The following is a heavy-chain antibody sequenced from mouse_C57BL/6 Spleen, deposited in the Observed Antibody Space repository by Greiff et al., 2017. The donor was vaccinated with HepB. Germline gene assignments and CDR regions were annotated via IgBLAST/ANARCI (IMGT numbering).Heavy chain of an antibody. CDR2: ISYDGSN. V-gene: IGHV3-6*01. CDR1: GYSITSGYY. Sequence: EVKLQESGPGLVKPSQSLSLTCSVTGYSITSGYYWNWIRQFPGNKLEWMGYISYDGSNNYNPSLKNRISITRDTSKNQFFLKLNSVTTEDTATYDCARDSYGSIFDYWGQGTTLTVSS. J-gene: IGHJ2*01. D-gene: IGHD1-1*01. CDR3: ARDSYGSIFDY.